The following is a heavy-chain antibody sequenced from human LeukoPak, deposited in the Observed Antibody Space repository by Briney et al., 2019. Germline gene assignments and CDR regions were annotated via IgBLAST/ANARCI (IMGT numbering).Heavy chain of an antibody. J-gene: IGHJ4*02. CDR1: GFTFSSYA. Sequence: GGSLRLSCAASGFTFSSYAMSWVRQAPGKGLEWVSGISGSGDNTYYADSVKGRFTISRDNSKNTLYVQVNSLGTEDTAAHYCAKGSYYDSGGSFYFDYWGQGTLVTVSS. CDR2: ISGSGDNT. CDR3: AKGSYYDSGGSFYFDY. D-gene: IGHD3-22*01. V-gene: IGHV3-23*01.